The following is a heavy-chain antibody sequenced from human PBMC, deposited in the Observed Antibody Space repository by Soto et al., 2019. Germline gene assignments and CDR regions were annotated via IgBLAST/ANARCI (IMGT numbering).Heavy chain of an antibody. Sequence: QVQLQQWGAGLLKPSETLSLTCAVYGGSFSGYYWSWIRQPPGKGLEWIGEINHNGSTNYNPSLKHRVTISVDTTMNQFAQKLSSVHAAVSAVYYCARGLLLRYFDLLGPGNLVTLSS. CDR1: GGSFSGYY. D-gene: IGHD2-21*01. J-gene: IGHJ2*01. V-gene: IGHV4-34*01. CDR2: INHNGST. CDR3: ARGLLLRYFDL.